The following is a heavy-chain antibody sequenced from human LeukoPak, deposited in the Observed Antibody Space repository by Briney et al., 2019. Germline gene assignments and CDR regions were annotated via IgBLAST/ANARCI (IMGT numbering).Heavy chain of an antibody. D-gene: IGHD3-9*01. CDR1: GGSISSGSYY. Sequence: SETLSLTCTVSGGSISSGSYYWSWIRQPAGKGLEWIGRIYTSGSTNYNPSLKSRVTISVDTSKNQFSLKLSSVTAADTAVYYCAREGYYDILTGYYNRRWFDPWGQGTLVTVSS. V-gene: IGHV4-61*02. CDR2: IYTSGST. CDR3: AREGYYDILTGYYNRRWFDP. J-gene: IGHJ5*02.